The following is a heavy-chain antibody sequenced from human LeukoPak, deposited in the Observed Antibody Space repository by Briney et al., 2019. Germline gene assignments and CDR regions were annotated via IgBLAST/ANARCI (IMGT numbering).Heavy chain of an antibody. CDR1: GDSVSSNSAA. CDR2: TYYRSKWYN. Sequence: QTLSLTCAISGDSVSSNSAAWNWLRQSPSRGLGWLGRTYYRSKWYNDYAVSVKSLITINPDTSKNQFSLQLNSVSPEDTAVYYCTKATPGPSYYYGMDLWGKGTTVTVSS. J-gene: IGHJ6*04. V-gene: IGHV6-1*01. CDR3: TKATPGPSYYYGMDL.